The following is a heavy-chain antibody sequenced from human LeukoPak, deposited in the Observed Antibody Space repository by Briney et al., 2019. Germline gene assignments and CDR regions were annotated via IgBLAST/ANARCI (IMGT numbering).Heavy chain of an antibody. V-gene: IGHV1-8*01. J-gene: IGHJ4*02. CDR3: ARGGAYYYGSGSYSDY. Sequence: ASVKVSCKASGYTFTSYDINWVRQATGQGLEWMGWMNPNSGNTGYAQKFQGRVTMTRNTSISTAYMELSSLRSEDTAVYYCARGGAYYYGSGSYSDYWGQGTLVTVSS. D-gene: IGHD3-10*01. CDR2: MNPNSGNT. CDR1: GYTFTSYD.